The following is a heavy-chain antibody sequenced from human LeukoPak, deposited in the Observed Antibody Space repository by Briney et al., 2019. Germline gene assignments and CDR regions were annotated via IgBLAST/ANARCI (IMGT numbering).Heavy chain of an antibody. J-gene: IGHJ4*02. D-gene: IGHD3-10*01. Sequence: ASVKVSCKASGYTFTSYDINWVRQATGQGLEWMGWINPNSGGTNYAQKFQGRVTMTRDTSISTAYMELSRLRSDDTAVYYCARSSITMVRGVIIPLDYWGQGTLVTVSS. CDR1: GYTFTSYD. V-gene: IGHV1-2*02. CDR3: ARSSITMVRGVIIPLDY. CDR2: INPNSGGT.